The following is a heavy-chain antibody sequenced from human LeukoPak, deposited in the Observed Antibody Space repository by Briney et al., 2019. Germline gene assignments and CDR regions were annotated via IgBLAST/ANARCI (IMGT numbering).Heavy chain of an antibody. Sequence: ASVKVSCKASGYTFTSYYMHWVRQAPGQGLEWMGIINPSGGSTSYAQKFQGRVTMTRDTSTSTVYVELSSLRSEDTAVYYCASPSYSGWYFPHWGQGTLVTVSS. J-gene: IGHJ1*01. CDR2: INPSGGST. CDR3: ASPSYSGWYFPH. V-gene: IGHV1-46*01. CDR1: GYTFTSYY. D-gene: IGHD6-19*01.